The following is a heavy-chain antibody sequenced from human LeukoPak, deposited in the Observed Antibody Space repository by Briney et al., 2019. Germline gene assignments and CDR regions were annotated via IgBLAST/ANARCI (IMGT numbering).Heavy chain of an antibody. J-gene: IGHJ4*02. CDR3: ARVHNYVWGSYREIGTKYYFDY. Sequence: SETLSLTCAVYGGSFSGYYWSWIRQPPGKGLEWIGEINHSGSTNYNPSLKSRCTISVDTSKNQFSLKLSSVTAADTAVYYCARVHNYVWGSYREIGTKYYFDYWGQGTLVTVSS. V-gene: IGHV4-34*01. D-gene: IGHD3-16*02. CDR1: GGSFSGYY. CDR2: INHSGST.